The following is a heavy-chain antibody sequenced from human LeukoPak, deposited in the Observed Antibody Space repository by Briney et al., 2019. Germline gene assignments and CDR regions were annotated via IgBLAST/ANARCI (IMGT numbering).Heavy chain of an antibody. D-gene: IGHD1-1*01. CDR1: GGSISSGSYY. J-gene: IGHJ6*03. Sequence: TLSLTCSVSGGSISSGSYYWTWVRQPAGKGLEWIGRIYTSGSTDYNPSLKSRVTISVDTSKNQFSLNLSYVTAADTAVYYCARGWNYYYYYMDVWGKGTPVTVSS. CDR2: IYTSGST. CDR3: ARGWNYYYYYMDV. V-gene: IGHV4-61*02.